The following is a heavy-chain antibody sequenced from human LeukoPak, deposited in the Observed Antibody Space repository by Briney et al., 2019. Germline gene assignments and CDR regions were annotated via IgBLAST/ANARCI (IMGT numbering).Heavy chain of an antibody. V-gene: IGHV3-23*01. CDR2: ISGSGGST. D-gene: IGHD3/OR15-3a*01. J-gene: IGHJ3*02. Sequence: GGSLRLSCVASGFTFSRYAMSWVRQAPGKGLEWVSSISGSGGSTYYADSVKGRFTISRDNSKNTLYLQMNSLRAEDTAVYYFAKGVGLALDAFDIWGQGTMVTVSS. CDR3: AKGVGLALDAFDI. CDR1: GFTFSRYA.